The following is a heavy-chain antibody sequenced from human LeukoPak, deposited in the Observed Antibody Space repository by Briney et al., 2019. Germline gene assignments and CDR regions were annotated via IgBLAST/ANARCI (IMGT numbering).Heavy chain of an antibody. CDR2: ISSSSSYI. V-gene: IGHV3-21*01. J-gene: IGHJ6*03. D-gene: IGHD5-24*01. CDR1: GFTFSTFA. CDR3: AREIREMATQNPPATTLKTLPGGDTTSYYMDV. Sequence: GGSLRLSCAASGFTFSTFAMIWVRQPPGKGLEWVSSISSSSSYIYYADSVKGRFTISRDNAKNSLYLQMNSLRAEDTAVYYCAREIREMATQNPPATTLKTLPGGDTTSYYMDVWGKGTTVTISS.